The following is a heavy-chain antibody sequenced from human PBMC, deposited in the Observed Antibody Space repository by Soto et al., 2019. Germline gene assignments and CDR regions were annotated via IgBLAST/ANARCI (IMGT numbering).Heavy chain of an antibody. V-gene: IGHV1-46*01. CDR1: GYTFTDYS. CDR3: ARTLKPAGTAY. Sequence: ASVKVSWKASGYTFTDYSIHWVRQAPGQGLEWMGIINPSGVSTNYAQKFQGRVTVTKDTSTSTVYMEVSSLRSEDTAFYYCARTLKPAGTAYWGQGTLVTVSS. D-gene: IGHD6-19*01. J-gene: IGHJ4*02. CDR2: INPSGVST.